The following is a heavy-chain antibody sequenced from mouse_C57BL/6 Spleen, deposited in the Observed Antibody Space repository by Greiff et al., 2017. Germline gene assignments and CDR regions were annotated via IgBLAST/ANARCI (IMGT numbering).Heavy chain of an antibody. Sequence: QVQLQQSGPGLVQPSQSLSITCTVSGFSLTSYGVHWVRQSPGKGLEWLGVIWSGGSTDSNAAFISRLSISKDNSKSQVFFKMNSLQADDTAIYYCARKNDGYPWYFDVWGTGTTVTVSS. CDR2: IWSGGST. J-gene: IGHJ1*03. CDR3: ARKNDGYPWYFDV. D-gene: IGHD2-3*01. CDR1: GFSLTSYG. V-gene: IGHV2-2*01.